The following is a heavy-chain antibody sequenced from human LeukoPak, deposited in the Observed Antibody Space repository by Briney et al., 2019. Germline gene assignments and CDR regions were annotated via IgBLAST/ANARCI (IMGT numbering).Heavy chain of an antibody. CDR1: GGSISSGGYY. J-gene: IGHJ4*02. CDR3: ARVSSRGYFDY. Sequence: SETLSLTCTVSGGSISSGGYYWSWIRQHPGKGLEWIGYIYYSGSTYYNPSPKSRVTISVDTSKNQFSLKLSSVTAADTAVYYCARVSSRGYFDYWGRGTLVTVSS. V-gene: IGHV4-31*03. CDR2: IYYSGST.